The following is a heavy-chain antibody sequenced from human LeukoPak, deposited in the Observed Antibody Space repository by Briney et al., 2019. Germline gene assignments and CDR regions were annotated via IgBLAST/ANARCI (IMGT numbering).Heavy chain of an antibody. CDR2: IRYDGSNK. D-gene: IGHD2/OR15-2a*01. CDR3: ARDTTPEYNSKWYDANDY. Sequence: PGGSLRLSCAASGFTFSSYGMHWVRQAPGKGLEWVAFIRYDGSNKYYADSVKGRFTISRDNSKNTLYLQMDSLRVDDTAMYYCARDTTPEYNSKWYDANDYWGQGTLVTVSS. J-gene: IGHJ4*02. CDR1: GFTFSSYG. V-gene: IGHV3-30*02.